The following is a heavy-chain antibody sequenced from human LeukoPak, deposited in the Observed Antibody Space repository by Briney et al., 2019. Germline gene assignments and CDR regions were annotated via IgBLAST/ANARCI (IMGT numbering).Heavy chain of an antibody. J-gene: IGHJ6*02. CDR2: ISSSGSTI. Sequence: KAGGSLRLSCAASGFTFSDYYMSWIRQAPGKGLEWVSYISSSGSTIYYADSVKGRFTISRDNAKNSLYLQMNSLRAEDTAVYYCAREVAYCGGDCYNSYYYYGMDVWGQGTTVTVSS. V-gene: IGHV3-11*01. CDR3: AREVAYCGGDCYNSYYYYGMDV. D-gene: IGHD2-21*02. CDR1: GFTFSDYY.